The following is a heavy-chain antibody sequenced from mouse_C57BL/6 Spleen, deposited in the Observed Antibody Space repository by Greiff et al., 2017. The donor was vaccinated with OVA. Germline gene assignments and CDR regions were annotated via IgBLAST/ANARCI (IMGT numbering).Heavy chain of an antibody. CDR3: TTGLLLSWYVDV. Sequence: VQLQQPGAELVRPGSSVKLSCKASGYTFTSYWMHWVKQRPEQGLEWIGRIDPEDGDTEYAPKFQGKATMTADTSSNTAYLQLSSLTSEDTAVYYCTTGLLLSWYVDVWGTGTTVTVSS. CDR1: GYTFTSYW. J-gene: IGHJ1*03. D-gene: IGHD2-10*01. CDR2: IDPEDGDT. V-gene: IGHV14-1*01.